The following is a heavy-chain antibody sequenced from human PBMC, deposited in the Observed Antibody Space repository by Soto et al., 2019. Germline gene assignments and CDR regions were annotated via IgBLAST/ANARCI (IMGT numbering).Heavy chain of an antibody. CDR3: AKGPVRSRYYFDY. D-gene: IGHD3-10*01. V-gene: IGHV3-9*01. CDR2: ISWNSGSI. J-gene: IGHJ4*02. Sequence: SLRLSCAASGFTFDDYAMHWVRQAPGKGLEWVSGISWNSGSIGYADSVKGRFTISRDNAKNSLYLQMNSLRAEDTALYYCAKGPVRSRYYFDYWGQGTLVTVSS. CDR1: GFTFDDYA.